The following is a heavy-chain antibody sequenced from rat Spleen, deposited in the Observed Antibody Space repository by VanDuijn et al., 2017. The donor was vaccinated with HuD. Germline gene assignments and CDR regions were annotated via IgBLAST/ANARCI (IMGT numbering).Heavy chain of an antibody. CDR2: ISYDGSST. CDR3: ARSNPRYYWYFDF. V-gene: IGHV5-7*01. CDR1: GFTFSDYN. Sequence: EVQLVETGGGLVQPGRSLKLSCAASGFTFSDYNMAWVRQAPKKGLEWVATISYDGSSTYYRDSVKGRFTISRDNAKSTLYLQMDSLRSEDTATYYCARSNPRYYWYFDFWGPGTMVTVSS. D-gene: IGHD3-4*01. J-gene: IGHJ1*01.